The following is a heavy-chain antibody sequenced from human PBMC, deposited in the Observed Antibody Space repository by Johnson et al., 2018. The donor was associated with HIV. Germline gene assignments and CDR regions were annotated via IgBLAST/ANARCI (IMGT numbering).Heavy chain of an antibody. CDR1: GLTFSSYG. V-gene: IGHV3-30*19. CDR2: ISDDGSNI. CDR3: ARGPILEWLSGDGFDM. D-gene: IGHD3-3*01. Sequence: VQLVESGGGVVQPGRSLRLSCAASGLTFSSYGMHWVRQTPGKGLEWVALISDDGSNIYYADSVKGKFTISRDNSKNTLHLQMNSLRVEDTAMYYCARGPILEWLSGDGFDMWGQGTMVTVSS. J-gene: IGHJ3*02.